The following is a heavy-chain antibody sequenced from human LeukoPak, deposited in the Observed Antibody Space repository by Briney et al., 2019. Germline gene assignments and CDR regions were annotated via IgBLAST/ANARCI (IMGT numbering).Heavy chain of an antibody. J-gene: IGHJ4*02. CDR3: ATGLTGYYDFDY. CDR2: MNPNSGNT. CDR1: GYTFTSYD. Sequence: GAPVTVSCKASGYTFTSYDINWVRQATGQGLEWMGWMNPNSGNTGYAQKFQGRVTMTEDTSTDTPYMELSSLRSEDTAVYYCATGLTGYYDFDYWGQGTLVTVSS. V-gene: IGHV1-8*01. D-gene: IGHD3-9*01.